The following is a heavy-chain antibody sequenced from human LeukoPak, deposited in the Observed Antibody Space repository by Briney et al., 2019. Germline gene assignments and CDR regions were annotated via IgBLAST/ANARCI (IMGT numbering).Heavy chain of an antibody. Sequence: PSETLSLTCIVSGGAISSYYWSWIRKSPGKGLEWIGYIYYSGGTKYNPSLMSRVTISVDRAQNQFSLTLTSVTAADTAVYYCARDGLYDSSGYYMDSWGQGTPVIVSS. D-gene: IGHD3-22*01. CDR1: GGAISSYY. J-gene: IGHJ4*02. CDR2: IYYSGGT. V-gene: IGHV4-59*01. CDR3: ARDGLYDSSGYYMDS.